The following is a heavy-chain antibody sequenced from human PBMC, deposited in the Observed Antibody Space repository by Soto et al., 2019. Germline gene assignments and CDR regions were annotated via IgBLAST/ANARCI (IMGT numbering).Heavy chain of an antibody. J-gene: IGHJ5*02. V-gene: IGHV1-69*06. CDR3: ARDPHIVVVPAAIRGGWFHP. D-gene: IGHD2-2*02. CDR2: IIPIFGTA. Sequence: QVQLGQSGAEVKKPGSSVKVSCKASGGTFSSYAISWVRQAPGQGLEWMGGIIPIFGTANYAQKFQGRVTITADKSTSTAYMERSSLRAEDTAVYYCARDPHIVVVPAAIRGGWFHPWGQGTLITVSS. CDR1: GGTFSSYA.